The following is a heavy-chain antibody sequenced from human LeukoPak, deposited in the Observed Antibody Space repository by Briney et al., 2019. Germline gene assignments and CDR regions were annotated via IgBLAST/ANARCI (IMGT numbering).Heavy chain of an antibody. Sequence: PSETLSLTCAVYGASFSDYYWNWIRQPPGKGLEWIGEINHSGSTNYNPSLKSRVTISVDTSKNQFSLKLSSVTAADTAVYYCARGIDYDSSGYHWFDPWGQGTLVTVSS. CDR1: GASFSDYY. V-gene: IGHV4-34*01. CDR3: ARGIDYDSSGYHWFDP. D-gene: IGHD3-22*01. CDR2: INHSGST. J-gene: IGHJ5*02.